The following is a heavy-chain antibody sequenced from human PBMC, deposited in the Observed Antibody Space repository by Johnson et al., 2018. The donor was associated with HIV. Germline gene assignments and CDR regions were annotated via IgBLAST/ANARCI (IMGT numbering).Heavy chain of an antibody. D-gene: IGHD3-10*01. Sequence: VQLVESGGGLIKPGGSLRLSCAAFEFDFSNAWMNWVRQAPGKGLEWVGRITSKTEGGTEDYAAPGKGRVTSPRDESKNTLYLQMNSLKTEDTAVYYCTTDRGGSSDAFDIWGQGTMVTVSS. V-gene: IGHV3-15*01. J-gene: IGHJ3*02. CDR2: ITSKTEGGTE. CDR3: TTDRGGSSDAFDI. CDR1: EFDFSNAW.